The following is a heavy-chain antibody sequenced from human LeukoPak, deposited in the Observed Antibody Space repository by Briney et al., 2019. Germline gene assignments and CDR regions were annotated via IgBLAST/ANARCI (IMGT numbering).Heavy chain of an antibody. D-gene: IGHD5-18*01. CDR2: ISGNGGST. Sequence: GGSLTLSCVASGFSFSSHVMNWVRQAPGTGLEWVSAISGNGGSTYYADSVKGRFTISRDNSKNTLSLQMNSLRAEDTAVYYCAKGIELWLTYFDHWGQGTLVTASS. CDR3: AKGIELWLTYFDH. V-gene: IGHV3-23*01. CDR1: GFSFSSHV. J-gene: IGHJ4*02.